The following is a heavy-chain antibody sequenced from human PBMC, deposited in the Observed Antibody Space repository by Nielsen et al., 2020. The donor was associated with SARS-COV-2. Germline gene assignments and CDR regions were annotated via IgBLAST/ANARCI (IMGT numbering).Heavy chain of an antibody. V-gene: IGHV3-48*02. CDR2: ISSSSSTI. CDR1: GFTFSSYS. CDR3: ARICSSTSCYRGY. J-gene: IGHJ4*02. D-gene: IGHD2-2*02. Sequence: GESLKISCAASGFTFSSYSMNWVRQAPGKGLEWVSYISSSSSTIYYADSVKGRFTISRDNAKNSLYLQMNSLRDEDTAVYYCARICSSTSCYRGYWGQGTLVTVSS.